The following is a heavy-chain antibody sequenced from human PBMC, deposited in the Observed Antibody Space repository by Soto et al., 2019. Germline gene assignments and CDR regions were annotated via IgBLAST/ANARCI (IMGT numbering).Heavy chain of an antibody. V-gene: IGHV1-18*01. CDR3: ARVDPTTDGSGMWY. Sequence: ASVKVSYKASGYTFTSYGISWVRQAPGQGLEWMGWISAYNGNTNYAQKLQGRVTMTADTSTSTAYMELRRLRSDDTAVYYCARVDPTTDGSGMWYWGHGTLVTVSS. CDR2: ISAYNGNT. D-gene: IGHD3-10*01. J-gene: IGHJ4*01. CDR1: GYTFTSYG.